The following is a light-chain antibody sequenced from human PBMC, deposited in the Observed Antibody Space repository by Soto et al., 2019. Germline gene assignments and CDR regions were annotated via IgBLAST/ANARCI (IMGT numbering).Light chain of an antibody. CDR2: GAS. CDR3: QQYNNWHT. CDR1: QSVSSD. V-gene: IGKV3-15*01. J-gene: IGKJ2*01. Sequence: EILMTQSPGTLSVSPGERATLSCRVSQSVSSDLAWYQQKPGQAPRLLIYGASTRAPDIPDRFSGSGSGTEFTLTISSLQSEDFAVYYCQQYNNWHTFGQGTKLEIK.